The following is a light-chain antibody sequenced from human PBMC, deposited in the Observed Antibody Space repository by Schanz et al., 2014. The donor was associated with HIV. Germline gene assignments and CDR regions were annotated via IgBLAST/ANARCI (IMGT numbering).Light chain of an antibody. CDR3: QQSNTFPYT. J-gene: IGKJ2*01. V-gene: IGKV1-5*03. CDR1: QSISSY. CDR2: KAS. Sequence: DIPMTQSPSTLSASVGDRVTITCRASQSISSYLAWYQQKPGKAPNLLIYKASSLESGVPSRFSGSGSGTEFALTISSLQPDDFATYYCQQSNTFPYTFGQGTKLEIK.